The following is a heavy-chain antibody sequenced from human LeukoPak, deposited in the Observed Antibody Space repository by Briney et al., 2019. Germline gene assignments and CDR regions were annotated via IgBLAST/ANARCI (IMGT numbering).Heavy chain of an antibody. CDR2: IYTSGST. J-gene: IGHJ6*03. CDR3: AGGAQYDFYYYYYMDV. CDR1: GGSISSGSYY. Sequence: SETLSLTCTVSGGSISSGSYYWSWIRQPAGKGLEWIGRIYTSGSTNYNPSLKSRVTISVDTSKNQFSLKLSSVTAADTAVYYCAGGAQYDFYYYYYMDVWGKGTTVTISS. V-gene: IGHV4-61*02.